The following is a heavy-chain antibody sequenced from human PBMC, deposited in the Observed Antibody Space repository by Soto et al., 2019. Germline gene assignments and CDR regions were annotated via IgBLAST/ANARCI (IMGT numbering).Heavy chain of an antibody. J-gene: IGHJ6*02. Sequence: QVQLVQSGAEVKKPGSSVKVSCKASGDTFSGSAFSWVRQAPGQGLEWMGGILPIFGTGNYAQRFQGRVTITADKSTSTAYMELTSLRSEDTAVYYCARSLYSFGNYNGSAKVYYTMDVWGQGTTVTVSS. CDR2: ILPIFGTG. CDR3: ARSLYSFGNYNGSAKVYYTMDV. CDR1: GDTFSGSA. D-gene: IGHD3-10*01. V-gene: IGHV1-69*06.